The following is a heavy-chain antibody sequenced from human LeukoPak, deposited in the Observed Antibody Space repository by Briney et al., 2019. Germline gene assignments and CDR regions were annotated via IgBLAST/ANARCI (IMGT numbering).Heavy chain of an antibody. CDR1: GFTFSSYG. Sequence: GGSLRLSCAASGFTFSSYGMHWVRQAPGKGLEWVAFIRYDGSNKYYADSVKGRFTISRDNSQNTLYLQMNSLRAEDTAVYYCAKVRSYQLPIDYWGQGTLVTVSS. D-gene: IGHD2-2*01. CDR2: IRYDGSNK. J-gene: IGHJ4*02. V-gene: IGHV3-30*02. CDR3: AKVRSYQLPIDY.